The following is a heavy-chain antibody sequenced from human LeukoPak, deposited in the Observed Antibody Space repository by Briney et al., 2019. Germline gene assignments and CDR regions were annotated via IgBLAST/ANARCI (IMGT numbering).Heavy chain of an antibody. CDR1: GGSIISGGYS. J-gene: IGHJ5*02. CDR2: IYHSGST. D-gene: IGHD2-2*01. CDR3: ARGGIVVVPAAAIRFLEWLPGGWFDP. V-gene: IGHV4-30-2*01. Sequence: SQTLSLTCAVSGGSIISGGYSWSWIRQPPGKGLEWIGYIYHSGSTYYNPSLKSRVTISVDRSKNQFSLKLSSVTAADTAVYYCARGGIVVVPAAAIRFLEWLPGGWFDPWGQGTLVTVSS.